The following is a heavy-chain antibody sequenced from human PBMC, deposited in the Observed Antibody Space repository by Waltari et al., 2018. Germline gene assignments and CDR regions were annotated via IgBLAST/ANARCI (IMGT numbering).Heavy chain of an antibody. D-gene: IGHD7-27*01. Sequence: QVQMVQSGAEVKKPGASVKVSCKASGYSFTDYYLHWVRQAPGQGLEWMGRINPNSGATTYAQMFQGRVTMTRDTSISTAYMEVTGLRSDDTAVYYCARVLSTVQLGIFAYWGQGTVVTVSS. J-gene: IGHJ4*02. CDR3: ARVLSTVQLGIFAY. CDR1: GYSFTDYY. V-gene: IGHV1-2*06. CDR2: INPNSGAT.